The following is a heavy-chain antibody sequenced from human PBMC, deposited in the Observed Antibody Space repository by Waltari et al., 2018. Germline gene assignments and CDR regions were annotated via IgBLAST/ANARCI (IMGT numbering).Heavy chain of an antibody. CDR1: GFTFSSYA. CDR2: ISGSGGST. D-gene: IGHD3-10*01. V-gene: IGHV3-23*01. CDR3: AKDRAHLGWRGTHPGYYFDY. J-gene: IGHJ4*02. Sequence: EVQLLESGGGLVQPGGSLRLSCAASGFTFSSYAMSWVRQAPGKGLEWVSAISGSGGSTYYADSVKGRFTISRDNSKNTLYLQMNSLRAEDTAVYYCAKDRAHLGWRGTHPGYYFDYWGQGTLVTVSS.